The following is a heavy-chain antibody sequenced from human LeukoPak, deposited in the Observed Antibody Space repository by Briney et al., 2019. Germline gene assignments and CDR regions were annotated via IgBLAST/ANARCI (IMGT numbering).Heavy chain of an antibody. D-gene: IGHD2-2*01. CDR2: IRYDGSNK. CDR1: GFTFSNYG. Sequence: GGSLRLSCAASGFTFSNYGMHWVRQAPGKGLEWVAFIRYDGSNKYYADSVKGRFTISRDNSKNMMYLQMSSLRAEDTAVYYCDCSSSTCYAAGDYWGQGTLVTVSS. J-gene: IGHJ4*02. V-gene: IGHV3-30*02. CDR3: DCSSSTCYAAGDY.